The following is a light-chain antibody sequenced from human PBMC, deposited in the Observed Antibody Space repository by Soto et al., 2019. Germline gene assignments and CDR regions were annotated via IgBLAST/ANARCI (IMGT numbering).Light chain of an antibody. CDR1: SSNIGSNT. CDR2: SNS. V-gene: IGLV1-44*01. Sequence: QSVLTQPPSASGTPGQRVTISCFGSSSNIGSNTVSWYQQFPRTAPRLLIYSNSQRPSGVPDRFSGSKSGTSASLAISGLQSEDEADYYCAAWDDSLNGFYVFGTGTKVTVL. J-gene: IGLJ1*01. CDR3: AAWDDSLNGFYV.